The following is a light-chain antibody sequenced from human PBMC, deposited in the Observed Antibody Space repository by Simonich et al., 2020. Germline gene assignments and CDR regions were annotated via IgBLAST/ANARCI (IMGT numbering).Light chain of an antibody. Sequence: DIQMTQSPSSLSASVGDSVTITCRSSQSISSYLNWYQQKPGKAPKLLIYASASLQSGVPSSVRGSGSGTDFTLTISSLQPEDFATYYCQQSYSTPWTFGQGTKVEIK. CDR2: ASA. J-gene: IGKJ1*01. CDR3: QQSYSTPWT. CDR1: QSISSY. V-gene: IGKV1-39*01.